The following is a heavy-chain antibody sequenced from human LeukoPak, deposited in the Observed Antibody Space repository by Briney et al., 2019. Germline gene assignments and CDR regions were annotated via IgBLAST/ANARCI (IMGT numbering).Heavy chain of an antibody. J-gene: IGHJ6*03. CDR3: ARDGPYSSSSSYYYSYMDV. D-gene: IGHD6-6*01. Sequence: ASVKVSCKPSGGTFSTYGVTWVRQAPGQGLEWMGRIIPVFGTASYAEKFQGRVTIITDDSSSSAYMELRSLRSEDTAVYYCARDGPYSSSSSYYYSYMDVWGKGTTVTVSS. CDR1: GGTFSTYG. V-gene: IGHV1-69*05. CDR2: IIPVFGTA.